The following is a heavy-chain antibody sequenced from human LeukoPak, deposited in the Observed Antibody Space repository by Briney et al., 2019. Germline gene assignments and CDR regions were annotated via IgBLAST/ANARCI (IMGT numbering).Heavy chain of an antibody. V-gene: IGHV3-20*04. Sequence: GGSLRLSCAASGFTFDDYGMSWVRQAPGKRLEWVSGINWNGGSTGYADSVKGRFTISRDNAKNSLYLQMNSLRAEDTALYYCARDVANYDPLFGYMDVWGKGTTVTISS. D-gene: IGHD3-3*01. J-gene: IGHJ6*03. CDR2: INWNGGST. CDR3: ARDVANYDPLFGYMDV. CDR1: GFTFDDYG.